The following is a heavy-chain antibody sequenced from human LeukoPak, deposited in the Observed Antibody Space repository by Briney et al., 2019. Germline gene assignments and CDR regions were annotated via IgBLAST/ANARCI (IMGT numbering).Heavy chain of an antibody. V-gene: IGHV3-23*01. CDR3: AKAFGYSGYDPFSFHY. J-gene: IGHJ4*02. D-gene: IGHD5-12*01. CDR2: ISGSNGST. Sequence: GGSLRLSCAASGFTFSSYAMSWVRQAPGKGLEWVSAISGSNGSTYYADSVKGRFTISRDNSKSTLYLQMKSLRVEDTALYYCAKAFGYSGYDPFSFHYWGQGTLVTVSS. CDR1: GFTFSSYA.